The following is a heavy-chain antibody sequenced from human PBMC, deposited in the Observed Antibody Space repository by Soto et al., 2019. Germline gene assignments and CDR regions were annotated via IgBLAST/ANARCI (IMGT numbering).Heavy chain of an antibody. CDR2: IKPKSGGT. Sequence: ASVKVSCKASGYTFTVYYMHWVRQAPGQGLEWMGWIKPKSGGTMYPQKFQGRVTMTWDTSISTAYMALTRLRSDDTAVYYCARALAKGGGSAGFDYWGQGTLVTVSS. D-gene: IGHD1-26*01. V-gene: IGHV1-2*02. CDR3: ARALAKGGGSAGFDY. J-gene: IGHJ4*02. CDR1: GYTFTVYY.